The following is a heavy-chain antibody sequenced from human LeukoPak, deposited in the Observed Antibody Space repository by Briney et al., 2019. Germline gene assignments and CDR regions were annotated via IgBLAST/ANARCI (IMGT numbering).Heavy chain of an antibody. CDR3: ARVRSTSCYMMDCYYYYGMDV. V-gene: IGHV3-7*01. D-gene: IGHD2-2*02. Sequence: GGSLRLSCAASGFTFSSYWMSWVRQAPGKGLEWVANIKQDGSEKYYVDSVKGRFTISRDNAKNSLYLQMNSLRAEDTAVYYCARVRSTSCYMMDCYYYYGMDVGGQGTTVTVSS. CDR1: GFTFSSYW. CDR2: IKQDGSEK. J-gene: IGHJ6*02.